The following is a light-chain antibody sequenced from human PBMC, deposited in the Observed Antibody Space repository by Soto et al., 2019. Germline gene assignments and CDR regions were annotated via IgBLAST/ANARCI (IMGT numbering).Light chain of an antibody. CDR2: AAS. Sequence: DIQMTQSPSSLSASVGDRVTITCRASQDIRNDVGWYQQKAGKAPNRLIFAASSLHSGVPSRLSGSRSGTEFTLTTASLQPEDFATYYCLQHNNYTFTFRGGTKVDIX. CDR1: QDIRND. V-gene: IGKV1-17*01. CDR3: LQHNNYTFT. J-gene: IGKJ4*01.